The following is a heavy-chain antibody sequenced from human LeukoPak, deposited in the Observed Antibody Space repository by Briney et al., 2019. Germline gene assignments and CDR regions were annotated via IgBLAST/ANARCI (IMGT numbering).Heavy chain of an antibody. CDR1: GYTFTSYY. CDR3: ATDLGATVGAGYFDY. J-gene: IGHJ4*02. D-gene: IGHD1-26*01. Sequence: ASVKVSCKASGYTFTSYYIYWVRQAPGQGLEWMGWISAYNGNTIYAHKFQGRVTMTEDTSTDTAYMELSSLRSEDTAVYYCATDLGATVGAGYFDYWGQGTLVTVSS. CDR2: ISAYNGNT. V-gene: IGHV1-18*04.